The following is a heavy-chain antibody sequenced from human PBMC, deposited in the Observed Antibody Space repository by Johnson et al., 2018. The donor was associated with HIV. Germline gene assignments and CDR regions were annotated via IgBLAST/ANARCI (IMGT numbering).Heavy chain of an antibody. CDR1: GFTFGSYA. D-gene: IGHD1-14*01. CDR2: LSGSGVST. J-gene: IGHJ3*02. V-gene: IGHV3-23*04. CDR3: ARAGARPFDI. Sequence: VQLVESGGGLVQPGGSLRLSCAASGFTFGSYAMSWVRQAPGKGLEWVSALSGSGVSTYYADSVKGRFTISRDNSKNTLYLQMKSLRAEDTAVYFCARAGARPFDIWGQGTRVTVSS.